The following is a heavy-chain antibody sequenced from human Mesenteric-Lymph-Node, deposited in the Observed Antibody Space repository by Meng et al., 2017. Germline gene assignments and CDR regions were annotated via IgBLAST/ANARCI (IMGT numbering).Heavy chain of an antibody. D-gene: IGHD4-17*01. Sequence: QAPLQQGGGGLWKPSEALSLTCAFYGGSFSGYYWSWIRQPPGKGLEWIGEINHSGSTNYNPSLKSRVTISVDTSKNQFSLKLSSVTAADTAVYYCARRYGASAYNWFDPWGQGTLVTVSS. CDR1: GGSFSGYY. V-gene: IGHV4-34*01. CDR2: INHSGST. J-gene: IGHJ5*02. CDR3: ARRYGASAYNWFDP.